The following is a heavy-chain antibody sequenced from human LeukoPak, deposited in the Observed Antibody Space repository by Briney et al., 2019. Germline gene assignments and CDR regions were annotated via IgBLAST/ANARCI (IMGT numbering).Heavy chain of an antibody. Sequence: SQTLSLTCTVSGCSISSGSYYWSWIRQPAGKGLEWIGRIYTSGSTNYNPSLKSRVTISVDTSKNQFSLKLSSVTAADTAVYYCAREGEGYCSGGSCYRFDYWGQGTLVTVSS. CDR2: IYTSGST. CDR1: GCSISSGSYY. D-gene: IGHD2-15*01. J-gene: IGHJ4*02. CDR3: AREGEGYCSGGSCYRFDY. V-gene: IGHV4-61*02.